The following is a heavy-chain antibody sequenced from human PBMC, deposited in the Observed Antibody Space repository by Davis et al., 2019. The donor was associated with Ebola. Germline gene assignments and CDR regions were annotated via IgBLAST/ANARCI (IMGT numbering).Heavy chain of an antibody. D-gene: IGHD3-3*01. Sequence: SRVTISVDTSKNQFSLKLSSVTAADTAVYYCARDRGHITIFGVVNYYYGMDVWGQGTTVTVSS. V-gene: IGHV4-34*01. CDR3: ARDRGHITIFGVVNYYYGMDV. J-gene: IGHJ6*02.